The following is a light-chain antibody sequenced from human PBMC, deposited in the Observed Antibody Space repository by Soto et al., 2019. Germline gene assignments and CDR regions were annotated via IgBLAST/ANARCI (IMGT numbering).Light chain of an antibody. Sequence: DIQMTQSPSTLSASLGDRVTITCRASQSISRWLAWYQQKPGKAPKLLIHDASTLESGVPSRFSGSGSGTEFTLTIRSLQPDDIATYYCQQYSSYSAWTFGEGTKVDIK. CDR3: QQYSSYSAWT. CDR2: DAS. J-gene: IGKJ1*01. CDR1: QSISRW. V-gene: IGKV1-5*01.